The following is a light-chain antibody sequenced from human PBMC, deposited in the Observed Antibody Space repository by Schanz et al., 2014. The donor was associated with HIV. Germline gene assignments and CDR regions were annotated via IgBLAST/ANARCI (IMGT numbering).Light chain of an antibody. CDR3: CSYAGTYSWV. V-gene: IGLV2-11*01. CDR2: EVI. J-gene: IGLJ3*02. Sequence: QSALTQPASVSGSPGQSITISCTGTSSDVGRYNYVSWYQQHPGKAPKLMIYEVIKRPSGVPDRFSGSKSGSTASLTISGLQAEDEADYYCCSYAGTYSWVFGGGTKLTVL. CDR1: SSDVGRYNY.